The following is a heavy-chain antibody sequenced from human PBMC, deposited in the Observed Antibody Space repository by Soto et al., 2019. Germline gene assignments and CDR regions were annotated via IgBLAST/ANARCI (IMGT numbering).Heavy chain of an antibody. CDR2: IIPILGIA. V-gene: IGHV1-69*02. Sequence: QVQLVQSGAEVKKPGSSVKVSCKASGGTFSSYTISWVRQAPGQGLEWMGRIIPILGIANYAQKFQGRVTITADKSTSTADMELSSLRSEDTAVYYCARVGYSSSWYSYPWGQGTLVTVSS. CDR3: ARVGYSSSWYSYP. D-gene: IGHD6-13*01. J-gene: IGHJ5*02. CDR1: GGTFSSYT.